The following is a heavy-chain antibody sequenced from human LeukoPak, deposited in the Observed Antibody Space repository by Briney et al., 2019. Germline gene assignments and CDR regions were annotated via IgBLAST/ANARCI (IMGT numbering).Heavy chain of an antibody. CDR2: IRDSGET. J-gene: IGHJ5*02. V-gene: IGHV3-66*03. Sequence: WGSLRLSCAVSGFRVSDYYMSWVRQAPGKGLEWVGLIRDSGETFYADFARGRFAISRDESENTLYLQMNSLRVEDTAVYFCARDRAANQDWVEFDPWGQGTPVIVSS. CDR1: GFRVSDYY. D-gene: IGHD3/OR15-3a*01. CDR3: ARDRAANQDWVEFDP.